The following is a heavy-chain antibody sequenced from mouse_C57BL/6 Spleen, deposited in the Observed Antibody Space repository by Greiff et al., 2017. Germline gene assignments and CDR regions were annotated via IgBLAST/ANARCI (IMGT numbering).Heavy chain of an antibody. J-gene: IGHJ2*01. CDR1: GFTFSDYG. V-gene: IGHV5-17*01. Sequence: EVMLVESGGGLVKPGGSLKLPCAASGFTFSDYGMHWVRQAPEKGLEWVAYISSGSSTIFYADTVKGRFTISRDNAKNTLFLQMTSLRSGDTAMYYCASYYFDYWGQGTTLTVSS. CDR3: ASYYFDY. CDR2: ISSGSSTI.